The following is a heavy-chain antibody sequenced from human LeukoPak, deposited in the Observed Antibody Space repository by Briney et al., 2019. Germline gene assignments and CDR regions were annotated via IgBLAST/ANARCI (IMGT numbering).Heavy chain of an antibody. CDR1: GYTFTGYY. CDR3: ARVRGQRYWFDP. V-gene: IGHV1-2*06. J-gene: IGHJ5*02. D-gene: IGHD5-12*01. CDR2: INPNSGGT. Sequence: GASVKVPCKASGYTFTGYYMHWVRQAPGQGLEWMGRINPNSGGTNYAQKFQGRVTMTRDTSISTAYMELSRLRSDDTAVYYCARVRGQRYWFDPWGQGTLVTVSS.